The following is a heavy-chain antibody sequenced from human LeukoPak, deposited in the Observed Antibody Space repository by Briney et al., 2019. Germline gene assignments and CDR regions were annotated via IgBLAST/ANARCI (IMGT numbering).Heavy chain of an antibody. CDR1: GGSISSSSYY. CDR3: ARPMIGLHDAFDI. D-gene: IGHD3-22*01. CDR2: IYYSGST. J-gene: IGHJ3*02. V-gene: IGHV4-39*01. Sequence: PSETLSLTCTVSGGSISSSSYYWGWIRQPPGKGLEWIGSIYYSGSTYYNPSLKSRVTISVDTSKNQFSLKLSSVTAADTAVYYCARPMIGLHDAFDIWGQGTMVTVSS.